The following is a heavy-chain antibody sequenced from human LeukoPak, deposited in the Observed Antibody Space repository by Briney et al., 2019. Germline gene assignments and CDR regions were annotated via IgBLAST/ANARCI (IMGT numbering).Heavy chain of an antibody. V-gene: IGHV4-39*01. CDR1: GGSISSSSYY. Sequence: PSETLSLTCTVSGGSISSSSYYWGWIRQPPGKGLEWIGSIYYSGSTYYNPSIKSRVTISVDTSKNQFSLKLSSVTAADTAVYYYARHWMRLLINDFWSGYNWFDPWGQGTLVTVSS. CDR3: ARHWMRLLINDFWSGYNWFDP. CDR2: IYYSGST. D-gene: IGHD3-3*01. J-gene: IGHJ5*02.